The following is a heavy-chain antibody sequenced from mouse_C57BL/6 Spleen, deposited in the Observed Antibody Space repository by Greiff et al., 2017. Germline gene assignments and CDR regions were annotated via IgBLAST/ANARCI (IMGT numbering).Heavy chain of an antibody. D-gene: IGHD2-5*01. J-gene: IGHJ2*01. Sequence: EVKVVESGGGLVKPGGSLKLSCAASGFTFSSYAMSWVRQTPEKRLEWVATISDGGSYTYYPDNVKGRFTIARDNAKNTLSLQMSRLMSEDSAMYYCARGYSNYWYDFDYWGQGTTLTVSS. CDR3: ARGYSNYWYDFDY. CDR1: GFTFSSYA. CDR2: ISDGGSYT. V-gene: IGHV5-4*03.